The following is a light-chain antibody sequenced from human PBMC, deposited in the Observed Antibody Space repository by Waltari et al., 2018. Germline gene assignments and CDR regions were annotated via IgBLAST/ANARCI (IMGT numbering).Light chain of an antibody. V-gene: IGKV2-30*02. CDR3: MQGTHWPWT. J-gene: IGKJ1*01. Sequence: DVVMTQSPLSLPVTLGQPASISCRSSQSLVHSDGKTYLNWFHQRPGQSPRRLIYKVSNRDSGVPDRFSGSGLGTDFTLKISRVEAEDVGVYYCMQGTHWPWTFGQGTKVEIK. CDR1: QSLVHSDGKTY. CDR2: KVS.